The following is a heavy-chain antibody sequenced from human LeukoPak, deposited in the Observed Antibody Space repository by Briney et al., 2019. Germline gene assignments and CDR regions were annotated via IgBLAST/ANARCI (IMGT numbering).Heavy chain of an antibody. CDR3: ARAYSGYEAFDY. CDR2: INPNSGGR. Sequence: GTSVKVSCKASGYTFTGYYIHWVRQAPGQGLEWMGWINPNSGGRNYAQKFQGRVTMPRDTSTTYMELSRLTSDDTAVYYCARAYSGYEAFDYWGQGTLVTVSS. CDR1: GYTFTGYY. V-gene: IGHV1-2*02. J-gene: IGHJ4*02. D-gene: IGHD5-12*01.